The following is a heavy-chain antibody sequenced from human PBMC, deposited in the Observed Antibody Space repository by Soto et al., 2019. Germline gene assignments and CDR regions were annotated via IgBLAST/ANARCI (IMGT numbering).Heavy chain of an antibody. CDR1: GYTFTSYA. CDR2: INAGNGNT. V-gene: IGHV1-3*01. CDR3: AILGYCSSTSCCREDAFDI. D-gene: IGHD2-2*01. Sequence: QVQLVQSGAEVKKPGASVNVSCKASGYTFTSYAMHWVRQAPGQRLEWMGWINAGNGNTKYSQKFQGRDTITRDTSASTAYMELSSLRSEDTAVYYCAILGYCSSTSCCREDAFDIWGQGTMVTVSS. J-gene: IGHJ3*02.